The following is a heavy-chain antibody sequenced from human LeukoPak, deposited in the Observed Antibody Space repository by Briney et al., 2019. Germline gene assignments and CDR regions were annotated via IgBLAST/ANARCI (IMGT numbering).Heavy chain of an antibody. CDR3: ARDAGTYSVDY. CDR1: GYTLTSHK. CDR2: IKPSSGST. V-gene: IGHV1-46*01. J-gene: IGHJ4*02. D-gene: IGHD1-26*01. Sequence: GASVQVSCKASGYTLTSHKVHWVRQAPGQGLEWMGIIKPSSGSTVYAQKFQGRVTMTRDTSTSTVYMELSSLTYVDTAVYYCARDAGTYSVDYWGQGTRVTVTS.